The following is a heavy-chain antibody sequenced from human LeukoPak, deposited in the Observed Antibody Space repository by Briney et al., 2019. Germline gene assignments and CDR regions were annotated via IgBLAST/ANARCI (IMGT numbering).Heavy chain of an antibody. J-gene: IGHJ4*02. CDR3: TRETYWKFDY. Sequence: GGSLRLSGAASGFTFSDYFMDWVRQAPGKGLEWVGRIKIIGDSYYTENAASVKGRFAISRDDSTNSLYLQMNSLKTEDTAVYYCTRETYWKFDYWGQGTLVTVST. CDR1: GFTFSDYF. D-gene: IGHD1-1*01. V-gene: IGHV3-72*01. CDR2: IKIIGDSYYT.